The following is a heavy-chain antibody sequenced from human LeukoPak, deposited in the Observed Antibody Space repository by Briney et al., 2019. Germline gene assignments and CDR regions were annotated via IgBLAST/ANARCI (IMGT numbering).Heavy chain of an antibody. Sequence: ASVKVSCKASGYTFTSYGISWVRQAPGQGLEWMGWISAHNGNTNYAQKLQGRVTMTTDTSTSTAYMELRSLRSDDTAVYYRARESSGVVAATPNFDYWGQGTLVTVSS. CDR3: ARESSGVVAATPNFDY. V-gene: IGHV1-18*01. D-gene: IGHD2-15*01. CDR1: GYTFTSYG. J-gene: IGHJ4*02. CDR2: ISAHNGNT.